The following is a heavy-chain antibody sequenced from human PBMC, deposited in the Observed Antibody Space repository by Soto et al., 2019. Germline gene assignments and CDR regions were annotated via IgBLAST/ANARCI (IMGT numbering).Heavy chain of an antibody. D-gene: IGHD3-22*01. J-gene: IGHJ6*02. CDR2: INPNSGGT. V-gene: IGHV1-2*04. Sequence: VASVKVSCKASGYTFTGYYMHWVRQAPGQGLEWMGWINPNSGGTNYAQKFQGWVTMTRDTSISTAYMELSRLRSDDTAVYYCARDNGYYYDSSGYPGSYYYGMDVWGQGTTVTVSS. CDR1: GYTFTGYY. CDR3: ARDNGYYYDSSGYPGSYYYGMDV.